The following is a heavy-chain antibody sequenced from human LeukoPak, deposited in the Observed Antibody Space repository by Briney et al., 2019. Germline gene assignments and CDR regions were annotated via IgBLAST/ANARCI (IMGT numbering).Heavy chain of an antibody. CDR1: GYTFTGYY. CDR3: ARGDDIAAAGLFDY. V-gene: IGHV1-46*01. Sequence: WASVKVSCKASGYTFTGYYMHWVRQAPGQGLEWMGIINPSGGSTSYAQKFQGRVTITTDESTSTAYMELSSLRSEDTAVYYCARGDDIAAAGLFDYWGQGTLVTVSS. CDR2: INPSGGST. D-gene: IGHD6-13*01. J-gene: IGHJ4*02.